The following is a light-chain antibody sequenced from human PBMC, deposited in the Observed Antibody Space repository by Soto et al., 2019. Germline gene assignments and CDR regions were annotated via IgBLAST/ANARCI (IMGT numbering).Light chain of an antibody. CDR3: QRYNTYSHT. CDR2: DAS. J-gene: IGKJ1*01. CDR1: QSIGSW. Sequence: DIQMTQSPSTLSASVGDRVTITCRASQSIGSWLAWYQQKPGRAPKLLIYDASNLASGVPSRFSGSGSGTEFTLTISSLQPDDFAAHYCQRYNTYSHTFGQGTKVEVK. V-gene: IGKV1-5*01.